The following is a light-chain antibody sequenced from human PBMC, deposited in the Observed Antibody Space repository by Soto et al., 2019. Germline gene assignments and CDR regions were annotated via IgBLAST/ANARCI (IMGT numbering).Light chain of an antibody. V-gene: IGLV1-44*01. Sequence: QSVLTQPPSASGTPGQRVTISCSGSSSNIGRNTVNWHQQLPGTAPKLLIYTNDQRPSGVPDRFSGSKSGTSASLAISGLQSEDEADYYCAAWDDSLNGWVFGGGTKLTVL. CDR1: SSNIGRNT. CDR2: TND. CDR3: AAWDDSLNGWV. J-gene: IGLJ3*02.